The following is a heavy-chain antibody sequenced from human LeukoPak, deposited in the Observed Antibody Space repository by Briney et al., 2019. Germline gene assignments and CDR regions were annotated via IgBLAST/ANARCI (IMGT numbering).Heavy chain of an antibody. J-gene: IGHJ4*02. Sequence: PSDTLPLTCTVSGGSISSSSYYWDWIRQPPAKGLEWIGNLYDSGSTHYNPSLRGRVTISADTSKNQFSLRLSSVTAADTAVYYCARHSGSYHSHFDYWGQGTLVTVSS. D-gene: IGHD1-26*01. CDR3: ARHSGSYHSHFDY. CDR2: LYDSGST. V-gene: IGHV4-39*01. CDR1: GGSISSSSYY.